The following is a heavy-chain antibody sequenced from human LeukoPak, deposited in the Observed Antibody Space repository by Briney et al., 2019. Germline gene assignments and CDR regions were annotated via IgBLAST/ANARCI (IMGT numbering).Heavy chain of an antibody. CDR2: MNPNSGNT. CDR3: ARAGSVMNYYYYYMDV. D-gene: IGHD2-15*01. J-gene: IGHJ6*03. CDR1: AYTFTSYD. Sequence: ASVKVSCKASAYTFTSYDINWVRQATGQGLEWMGWMNPNSGNTGYAQKFQGRVTITRNTSISTAYMELSSLRSEDTAVYYCARAGSVMNYYYYYMDVWGKGTTVTVSS. V-gene: IGHV1-8*03.